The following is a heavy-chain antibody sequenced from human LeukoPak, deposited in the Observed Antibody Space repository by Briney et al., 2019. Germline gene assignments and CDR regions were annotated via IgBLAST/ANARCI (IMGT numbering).Heavy chain of an antibody. J-gene: IGHJ4*02. V-gene: IGHV3-21*01. Sequence: GGSLRLSCAASGFTFSSYSMNWVRQAPGEGLEWVSSISSSSSYIYYADSVKGRFTISRDNAKNSLYLQMNSLRAEDTAVYYCARDYSPEIAAAAVLPEDFDYWGQGTLVTVSS. CDR1: GFTFSSYS. CDR3: ARDYSPEIAAAAVLPEDFDY. D-gene: IGHD6-13*01. CDR2: ISSSSSYI.